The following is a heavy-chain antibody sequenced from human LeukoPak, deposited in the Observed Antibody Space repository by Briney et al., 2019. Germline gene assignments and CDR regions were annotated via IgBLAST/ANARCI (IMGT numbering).Heavy chain of an antibody. CDR2: INPSGGST. V-gene: IGHV1-46*01. CDR1: GYTFTSYY. Sequence: ASVKVCCKASGYTFTSYYMHWVRQAPGQGVEWMGIINPSGGSTSYAQKFQGRVTMTRDTSTSTAYMELRSLRSDDTAVYYCARVYAPYYDYVWGSYSLNDYWGQGTLVTVSS. J-gene: IGHJ4*02. D-gene: IGHD3-16*01. CDR3: ARVYAPYYDYVWGSYSLNDY.